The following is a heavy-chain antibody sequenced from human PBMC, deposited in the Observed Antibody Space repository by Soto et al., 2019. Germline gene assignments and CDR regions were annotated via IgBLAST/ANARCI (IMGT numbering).Heavy chain of an antibody. J-gene: IGHJ6*02. CDR1: GGSISNYY. CDR2: IYYSGTT. V-gene: IGHV4-59*01. Sequence: KSSETLSLTCTVSGGSISNYYWTWIRQPPGKGLEWIGFIYYSGTTDYNPSLKSRVTISVDTSKNRFSLKLTSVTAADTAVYYCARKKREIYYYGMDVWGQGTTVTVSS. CDR3: ARKKREIYYYGMDV.